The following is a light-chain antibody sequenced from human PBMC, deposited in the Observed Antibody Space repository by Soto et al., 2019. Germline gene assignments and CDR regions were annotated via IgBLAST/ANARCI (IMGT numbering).Light chain of an antibody. CDR1: QGIRND. V-gene: IGKV1-13*02. J-gene: IGKJ1*01. Sequence: AIQMTQSPSSLSASVGDRVTITCRASQGIRNDLAWYQQKPGKAPKLLIYDASSLESGVPSRFSGSGSGTEFTRTISSLQPDDFATYYCQQYNSYAWTFGQGTKVDIK. CDR3: QQYNSYAWT. CDR2: DAS.